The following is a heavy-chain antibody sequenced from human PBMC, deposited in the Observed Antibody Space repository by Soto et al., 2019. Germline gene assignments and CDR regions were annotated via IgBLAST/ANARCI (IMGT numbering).Heavy chain of an antibody. J-gene: IGHJ4*02. CDR1: GGSISSSSYY. CDR3: ARYFSHYDILTGYATVPYTVFDC. CDR2: IYYSGST. D-gene: IGHD3-9*01. Sequence: SETLSLTCTVSGGSISSSSYYWGWIRQPPGKGLEWIGSIYYSGSTYYNPSLKSRVTISVDTSKNQFSLKLSSVTAADTAVYYCARYFSHYDILTGYATVPYTVFDCWGQGTLVTVAS. V-gene: IGHV4-39*01.